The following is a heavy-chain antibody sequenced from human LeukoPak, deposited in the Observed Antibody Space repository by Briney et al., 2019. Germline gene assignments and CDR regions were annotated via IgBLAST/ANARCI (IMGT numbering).Heavy chain of an antibody. J-gene: IGHJ4*02. CDR3: AKCVSGFWSGRPDY. Sequence: SGGSLRLSCAASGFTFSSYGMHWVRQAPGKGLEWVAFIRYDGSNKYYADSVKGRFTISRDNSKNTLYLQMNSLRAEDTAVYYCAKCVSGFWSGRPDYWGQGTLVTVSS. CDR1: GFTFSSYG. V-gene: IGHV3-30*02. D-gene: IGHD3-3*01. CDR2: IRYDGSNK.